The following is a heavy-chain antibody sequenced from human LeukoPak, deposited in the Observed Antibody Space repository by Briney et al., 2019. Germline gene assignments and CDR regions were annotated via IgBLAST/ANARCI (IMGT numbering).Heavy chain of an antibody. Sequence: ASVKVSCKASGYTFTDYYLNWVRQAPGQGLEWMGWINPNSGGTNYARKFQGRVTMTRDTSISTAYMELSRLRSDDTAVYYCAREDAGVRDAFDIWGQGTMVTVSS. J-gene: IGHJ3*02. V-gene: IGHV1-2*02. D-gene: IGHD2-8*01. CDR1: GYTFTDYY. CDR3: AREDAGVRDAFDI. CDR2: INPNSGGT.